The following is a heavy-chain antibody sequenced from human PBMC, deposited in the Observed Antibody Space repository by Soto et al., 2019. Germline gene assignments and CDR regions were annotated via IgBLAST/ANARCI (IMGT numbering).Heavy chain of an antibody. CDR2: ISYDGSNK. CDR1: GFTFSSYG. J-gene: IGHJ3*02. D-gene: IGHD5-18*01. Sequence: QVQLVESGGGVVQSGRSLRLSCAASGFTFSSYGMHWVRQAPGKGLEWVAVISYDGSNKYYADSVKGRFTISRDNSKNTLYLQMNSLRAEDTAVYYCANWGGYSYGYSAFDIWGQGTMVTVSS. CDR3: ANWGGYSYGYSAFDI. V-gene: IGHV3-30*18.